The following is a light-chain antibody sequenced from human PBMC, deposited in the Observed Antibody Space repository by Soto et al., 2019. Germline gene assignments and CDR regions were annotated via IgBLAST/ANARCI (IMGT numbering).Light chain of an antibody. J-gene: IGLJ1*01. CDR3: QSYDGSVRAYV. CDR2: GNT. Sequence: QSVLTQPPSVSGAPGQLVTISYTGTSSNIGSGYDVHWYQHLPGTSPKLLIYGNTIRPSGVPDRFSGSKSGTSASLAITGLQDADGAAYYCQSYDGSVRAYVFAPETQVTVL. CDR1: SSNIGSGYD. V-gene: IGLV1-40*01.